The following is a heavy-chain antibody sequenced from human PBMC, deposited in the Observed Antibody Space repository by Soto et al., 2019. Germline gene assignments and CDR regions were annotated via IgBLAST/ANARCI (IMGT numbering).Heavy chain of an antibody. CDR3: ARGGDIVVVVAAWFDP. CDR1: GYTFTGYY. V-gene: IGHV1-2*02. Sequence: ASVKVSCKASGYTFTGYYMHWVRQAPGQGLEWMGWINPNSGGTNYAQKFQGRVTMTRETSISTAYTEQRRLRSDDTAVYYCARGGDIVVVVAAWFDPWGKGTLVTVSS. J-gene: IGHJ5*02. D-gene: IGHD2-15*01. CDR2: INPNSGGT.